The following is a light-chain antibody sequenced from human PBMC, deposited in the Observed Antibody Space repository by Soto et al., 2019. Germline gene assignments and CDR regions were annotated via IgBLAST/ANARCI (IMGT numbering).Light chain of an antibody. J-gene: IGKJ1*01. CDR2: AAS. Sequence: EIVLTQSPGTLSLSPGERATLSCRASQSVSSAYLAWYQHKPGQPPTLLIYAASSRVTGFPDRFSGSGSGTDFPLTISRLEPEDFAVSYCQQYGSSSTWTFGQGTKVEIK. V-gene: IGKV3-20*01. CDR1: QSVSSAY. CDR3: QQYGSSSTWT.